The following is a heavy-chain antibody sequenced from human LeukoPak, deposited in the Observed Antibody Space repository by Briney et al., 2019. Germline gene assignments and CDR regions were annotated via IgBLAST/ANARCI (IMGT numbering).Heavy chain of an antibody. D-gene: IGHD3-22*01. J-gene: IGHJ5*02. V-gene: IGHV3-43*02. CDR1: GFTFDDYA. Sequence: GGSLRLSCAASGFTFDDYAMHWVRQAPGKGLEWVSLISGDGGSTYYADSVKGRFTISRDNSKNSLYLQMNSLRTEDTALYYCAKEHDSSGYYDLNWFDPWGQGTLVTVSS. CDR3: AKEHDSSGYYDLNWFDP. CDR2: ISGDGGST.